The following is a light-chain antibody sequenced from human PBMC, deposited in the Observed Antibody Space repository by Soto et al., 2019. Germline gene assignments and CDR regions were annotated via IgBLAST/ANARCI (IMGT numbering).Light chain of an antibody. CDR2: LNSDCSH. CDR3: QTWGTGFWV. V-gene: IGLV4-69*01. J-gene: IGLJ3*02. CDR1: SGHSSYA. Sequence: QLVLTQSPSASASLGASVKLTCTLSSGHSSYAIAWHQQQPEKGPRYLMKLNSDCSHSKGDGIPDRFSGSSSGAERYLTISSLQSEDEADYYCQTWGTGFWVFGGGTKVTVL.